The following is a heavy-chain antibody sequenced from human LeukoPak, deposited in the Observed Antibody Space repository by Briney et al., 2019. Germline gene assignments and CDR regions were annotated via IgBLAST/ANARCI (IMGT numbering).Heavy chain of an antibody. CDR2: IYYSGST. J-gene: IGHJ4*02. Sequence: SETLSLTCTVSGGSISSSSYYWGWIRQPPGKGLEWIGSIYYSGSTNYNPSLKSRVTISVDTSKSQFSLKLSSVTAADTAVYYCARPRRQSWYYYDSSGFDYWGQGTLATVSS. CDR1: GGSISSSSYY. D-gene: IGHD3-22*01. V-gene: IGHV4-39*07. CDR3: ARPRRQSWYYYDSSGFDY.